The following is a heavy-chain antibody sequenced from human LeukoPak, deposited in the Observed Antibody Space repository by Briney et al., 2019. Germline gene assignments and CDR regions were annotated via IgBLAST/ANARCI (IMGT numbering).Heavy chain of an antibody. V-gene: IGHV4-59*01. Sequence: PSETLSLTCTVSGGSISSYYWSWIRQPPGKGLEWIGYIYYIGSTNYNPSLKSRVTISVDTSKNQFSLKLSTVTAADTAVYYCARYSSWYVDYWGQGTLVTVSS. D-gene: IGHD6-13*01. CDR2: IYYIGST. CDR1: GGSISSYY. CDR3: ARYSSWYVDY. J-gene: IGHJ4*02.